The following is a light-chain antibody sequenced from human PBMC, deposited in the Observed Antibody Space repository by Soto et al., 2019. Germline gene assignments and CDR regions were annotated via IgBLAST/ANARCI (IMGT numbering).Light chain of an antibody. Sequence: QSALTQPASVSGSPGQSITISCTGTSSDIGGYNYVSWYQHHPGKAPKLIIYDVSNRPSGVSNRFSGSKSGNTASLTISGLQAEDEAEYYCSSYTSISTYVVFGGGTKLTVL. CDR1: SSDIGGYNY. J-gene: IGLJ2*01. V-gene: IGLV2-14*03. CDR2: DVS. CDR3: SSYTSISTYVV.